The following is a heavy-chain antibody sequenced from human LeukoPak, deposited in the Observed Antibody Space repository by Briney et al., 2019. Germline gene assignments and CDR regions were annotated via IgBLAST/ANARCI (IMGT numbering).Heavy chain of an antibody. CDR1: GFTFSTYW. D-gene: IGHD3-22*01. J-gene: IGHJ4*02. CDR3: ARDDSSGYDY. CDR2: IQQDGNEK. Sequence: GGSLRLSCAASGFTFSTYWMSWVRQAPGKGLEWVANIQQDGNEKYYVDSVKGRFTISRDNAKNTLYLQMNSLRAEDTAVYYCARDDSSGYDYWGQGTLVTVSS. V-gene: IGHV3-7*03.